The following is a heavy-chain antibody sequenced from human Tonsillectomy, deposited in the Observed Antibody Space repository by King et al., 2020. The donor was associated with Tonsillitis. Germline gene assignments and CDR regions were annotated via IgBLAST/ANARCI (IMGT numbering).Heavy chain of an antibody. Sequence: QLVQSGAEVKKPGASVKVSCKASGYTFTSYYMHWVRQAPGQGLEWMGIINPSGGSTSYAQKFQGRVTMTRDTSTSTVYMELSSLRSEDTAVYYRARDDSSGGIDYWGQGTLVTVSS. V-gene: IGHV1-46*01. CDR2: INPSGGST. J-gene: IGHJ4*02. CDR1: GYTFTSYY. D-gene: IGHD3-22*01. CDR3: ARDDSSGGIDY.